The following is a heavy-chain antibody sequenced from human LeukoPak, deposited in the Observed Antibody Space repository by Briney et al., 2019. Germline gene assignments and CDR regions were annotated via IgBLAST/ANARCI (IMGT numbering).Heavy chain of an antibody. J-gene: IGHJ4*02. D-gene: IGHD4-17*01. V-gene: IGHV1-24*01. Sequence: ASVKVSCKVSGYTLTELSMHWVRQAPGKGLEWMGGFDPEGGETIYAQKFQGRVTMTEDTSTDTAYMELSSLRSEDTAVYYCATPSDYGDSKFFDYWGQGTLVTVSS. CDR3: ATPSDYGDSKFFDY. CDR2: FDPEGGET. CDR1: GYTLTELS.